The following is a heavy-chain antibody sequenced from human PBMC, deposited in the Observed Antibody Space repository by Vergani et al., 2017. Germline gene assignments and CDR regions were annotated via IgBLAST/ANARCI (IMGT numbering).Heavy chain of an antibody. CDR1: GFTVSSNS. CDR3: ARLKIVVVPLPNYYYMDV. CDR2: ISSSSSYI. Sequence: VQLVESGGGLVKTGGSLRLSCAASGFTVSSNSMNWVRQAPGKGLEWVSSISSSSSYIYYADSVKGRFTISRDNAKNSLYLQMNSLGAEDTAVYYCARLKIVVVPLPNYYYMDVWGKGTTVTVSS. V-gene: IGHV3-21*01. D-gene: IGHD2-2*01. J-gene: IGHJ6*03.